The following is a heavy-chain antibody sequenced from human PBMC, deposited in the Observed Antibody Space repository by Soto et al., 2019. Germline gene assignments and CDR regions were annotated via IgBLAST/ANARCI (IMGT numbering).Heavy chain of an antibody. J-gene: IGHJ6*02. CDR1: GFTFSSYA. V-gene: IGHV3-23*01. D-gene: IGHD6-13*01. CDR2: ISGSGGST. Sequence: LRLSCAASGFTFSSYAMSWVRQAPGKGLEWVSAISGSGGSTYYADSVKGRFTISRDNSKNTLYLQMNSLRAEDTAVYYCAKVDSSSWYYYYGMDVWGQGTTVTVSS. CDR3: AKVDSSSWYYYYGMDV.